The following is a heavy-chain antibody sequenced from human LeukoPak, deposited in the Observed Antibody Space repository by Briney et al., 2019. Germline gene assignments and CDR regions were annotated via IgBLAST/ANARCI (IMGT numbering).Heavy chain of an antibody. Sequence: VGSLRLSCAASGFTFSSYEMNGVGQAPGKGLEWVSYISSSGSTIYYADSVRGRSTISRDNSKSTLSLQMNSLRAEDTAIYYCATYRQVLLPFESWGQGNLVTVSS. CDR1: GFTFSSYE. CDR3: ATYRQVLLPFES. D-gene: IGHD2-8*02. V-gene: IGHV3-48*03. CDR2: ISSSGSTI. J-gene: IGHJ4*02.